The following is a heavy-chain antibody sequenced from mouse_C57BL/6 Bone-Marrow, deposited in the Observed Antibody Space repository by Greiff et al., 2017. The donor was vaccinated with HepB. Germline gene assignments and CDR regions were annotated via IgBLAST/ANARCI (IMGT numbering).Heavy chain of an antibody. Sequence: QVQLQQSGAELVKPGASVKISCKASGYAFSSYWMNWVKQRPGKGLEWIGQIYPGDGDTNYNGKFKGKATLTADKSSSTAYMQLSSLTSEDSAVYFCAGSGDSNYPAWFAYWGQGTLVTVSA. J-gene: IGHJ3*01. V-gene: IGHV1-80*01. CDR1: GYAFSSYW. CDR3: AGSGDSNYPAWFAY. CDR2: IYPGDGDT. D-gene: IGHD2-5*01.